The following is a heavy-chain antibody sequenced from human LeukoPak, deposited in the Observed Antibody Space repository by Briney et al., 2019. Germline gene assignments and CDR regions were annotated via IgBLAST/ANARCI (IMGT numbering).Heavy chain of an antibody. Sequence: KPSETLSLTCTVSGGSISTYYWNWIRQFPGKGLEWIGYIYYSGSTDYNPSLKSRVTISVDTSKNQFSLKLSSVNATDTAVYYCARTDYTTYYYYMDVWGKGTTVTVSS. D-gene: IGHD4-11*01. CDR3: ARTDYTTYYYYMDV. CDR1: GGSISTYY. V-gene: IGHV4-59*01. J-gene: IGHJ6*03. CDR2: IYYSGST.